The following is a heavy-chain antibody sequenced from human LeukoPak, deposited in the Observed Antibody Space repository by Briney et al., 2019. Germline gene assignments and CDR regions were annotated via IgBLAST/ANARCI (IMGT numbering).Heavy chain of an antibody. Sequence: GGSLRLSCTTSGFTFSSYWMSWVRQAPGKGLEWLGNIKEDGSEKYDVDSVKGRFTISRDNAKNSLYLQMNSLRVEDTAIYYCARGTRVGTPYNWFDPWGQGTMVTVSS. CDR3: ARGTRVGTPYNWFDP. J-gene: IGHJ5*02. V-gene: IGHV3-7*01. CDR2: IKEDGSEK. D-gene: IGHD1/OR15-1a*01. CDR1: GFTFSSYW.